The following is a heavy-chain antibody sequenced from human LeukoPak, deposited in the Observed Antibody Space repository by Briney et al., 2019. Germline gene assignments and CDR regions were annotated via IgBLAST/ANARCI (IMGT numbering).Heavy chain of an antibody. CDR2: IYTSGST. CDR3: ARESGYYYYTSGYTFDY. CDR1: GGSINNYY. J-gene: IGHJ4*02. V-gene: IGHV4-4*07. Sequence: SETLSLTCTVSGGSINNYYWSWIRQSAGKGLEWIGRIYTSGSTNYNPSLKSRVSMSVDTSKNQFSLRLRSVTAADTAVYYCARESGYYYYTSGYTFDYWGQGILVTVSS. D-gene: IGHD3-22*01.